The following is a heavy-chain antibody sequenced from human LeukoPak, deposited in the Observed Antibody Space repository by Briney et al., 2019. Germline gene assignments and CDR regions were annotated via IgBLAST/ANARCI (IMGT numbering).Heavy chain of an antibody. Sequence: SETLSLTRTVSGYSISSGDYWGWIRQPPGKGLEWIGIIYHSESTYSNPSLKRRVTISLDRSKNHFSLNLSSVTAADTAVYYCARGRYGDYAVNDFDYWGQGILVTVSS. D-gene: IGHD4-17*01. CDR2: IYHSEST. CDR1: GYSISSGDY. V-gene: IGHV4-38-2*02. CDR3: ARGRYGDYAVNDFDY. J-gene: IGHJ4*02.